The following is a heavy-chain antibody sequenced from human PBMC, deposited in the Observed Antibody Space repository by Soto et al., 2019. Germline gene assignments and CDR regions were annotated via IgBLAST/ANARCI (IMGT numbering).Heavy chain of an antibody. Sequence: QVTLKESGPVLVSPTETLTLTCTVSGFSLNNARVGVSWIRQPPGKALEWLAHILSNDGKSYSTSLKTRLSISKDTSKDQVVLTMTNMDPVDTATYYCARMLAVNYYYYYMDVWGKGTTVTVSS. D-gene: IGHD3-10*01. V-gene: IGHV2-26*01. J-gene: IGHJ6*03. CDR1: GFSLNNARVG. CDR2: ILSNDGK. CDR3: ARMLAVNYYYYYMDV.